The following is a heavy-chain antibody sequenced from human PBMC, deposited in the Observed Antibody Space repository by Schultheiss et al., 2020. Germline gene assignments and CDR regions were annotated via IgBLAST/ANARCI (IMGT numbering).Heavy chain of an antibody. V-gene: IGHV1-69*04. CDR1: GGTFSSYA. D-gene: IGHD3-22*01. Sequence: SVKVSCKASGGTFSSYAISWVRQAPGQGLEWMGRIIPILGIANYAQKFQGRVTITADKSTSTAYMELSSLRSEDTAVYYCAKAYYYDSSGYRPDRGVCDYWGRGVLVTVAS. CDR2: IIPILGIA. J-gene: IGHJ4*02. CDR3: AKAYYYDSSGYRPDRGVCDY.